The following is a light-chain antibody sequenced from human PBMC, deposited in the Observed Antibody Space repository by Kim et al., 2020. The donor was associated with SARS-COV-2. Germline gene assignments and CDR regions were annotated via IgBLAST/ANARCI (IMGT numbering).Light chain of an antibody. J-gene: IGLJ3*02. V-gene: IGLV1-51*01. Sequence: GQKVTISCSGSASNLENKYVSWFQQLPGTAPRLLIYDNDKRPSGIPDRFSGSKSGTSATLGITGVQTGDEADYYCGTWNTSLGERVFGGGTKLTVL. CDR2: DND. CDR1: ASNLENKY. CDR3: GTWNTSLGERV.